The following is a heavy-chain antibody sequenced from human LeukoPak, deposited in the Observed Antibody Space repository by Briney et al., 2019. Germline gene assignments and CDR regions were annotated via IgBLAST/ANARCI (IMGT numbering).Heavy chain of an antibody. D-gene: IGHD3-3*01. Sequence: SETLSLTCTVSGGSISSYYWSWIRQPPGKGLEWIGRIHTSGANTYNPSLKSRVTMSVDTSKNQFSLQLNSVTAADTAIYYCGKLAWTPVGAAFDIWSQGSMVTV. V-gene: IGHV4-4*07. CDR2: IHTSGAN. CDR3: GKLAWTPVGAAFDI. CDR1: GGSISSYY. J-gene: IGHJ3*02.